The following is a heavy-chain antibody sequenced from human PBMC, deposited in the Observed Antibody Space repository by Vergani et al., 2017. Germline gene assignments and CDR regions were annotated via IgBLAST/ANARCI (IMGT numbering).Heavy chain of an antibody. V-gene: IGHV3-30*18. CDR1: GFTSSYSG. J-gene: IGHJ4*02. CDR3: VKDAGSYENFFDS. CDR2: ISYDGTQK. Sequence: QVHLVESGGGVVQPGRSLRLSCVVSGFTSSYSGMHWVRQAPGKGLEWVAVISYDGTQKYYADSVKGRFTISRDNSKSTLSLQMNSLRTEDTATYYCVKDAGSYENFFDSWGQGTLVTVSS. D-gene: IGHD1-26*01.